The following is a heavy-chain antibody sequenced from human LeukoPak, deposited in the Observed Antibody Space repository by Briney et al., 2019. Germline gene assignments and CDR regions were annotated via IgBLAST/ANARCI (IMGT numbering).Heavy chain of an antibody. Sequence: QSGGSLRLSCAASGFTFSSYAMHWVRQAPGKGLEWVAVISYDGSNKYYADSVKGRLTISRDNSKNTLYLQMNSLRAEDTAVYYCAKDSVDDGYNLDYWGQGTLVTVSS. V-gene: IGHV3-30*04. CDR2: ISYDGSNK. J-gene: IGHJ4*02. CDR3: AKDSVDDGYNLDY. CDR1: GFTFSSYA. D-gene: IGHD5-24*01.